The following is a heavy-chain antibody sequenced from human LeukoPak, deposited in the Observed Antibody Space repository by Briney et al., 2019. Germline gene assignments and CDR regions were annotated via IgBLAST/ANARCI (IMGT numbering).Heavy chain of an antibody. CDR2: IYSGGST. J-gene: IGHJ3*02. CDR3: ARDRDYYGSGSGNAFDI. D-gene: IGHD3-10*01. V-gene: IGHV3-66*01. Sequence: GGSLRLSCAASGFTVSSNYMSWARQAPGKGLEWVSVIYSGGSTYYADSVKGRFTISRDNSKNTLYLQMNSLRAEDTAVYYCARDRDYYGSGSGNAFDIWGQGTMVTVSS. CDR1: GFTVSSNY.